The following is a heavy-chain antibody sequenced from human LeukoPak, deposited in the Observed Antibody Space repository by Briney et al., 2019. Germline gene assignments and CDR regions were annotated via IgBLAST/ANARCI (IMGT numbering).Heavy chain of an antibody. CDR2: ISSSGATI. CDR3: ARGSRDAFDI. J-gene: IGHJ3*02. D-gene: IGHD2/OR15-2a*01. V-gene: IGHV3-48*03. CDR1: GFTFSSYE. Sequence: PGGSLRLSCAASGFTFSSYEMNWVRQAPGKGLEWVSYISSSGATIYYADSVKGRFTISRDNAKNSLFLQMNSLRAEDTAVYYCARGSRDAFDIWGQGTVATVPS.